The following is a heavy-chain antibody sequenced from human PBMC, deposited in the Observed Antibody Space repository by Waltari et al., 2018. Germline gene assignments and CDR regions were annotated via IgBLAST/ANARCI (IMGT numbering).Heavy chain of an antibody. J-gene: IGHJ4*02. CDR1: GFTFSTYC. D-gene: IGHD6-19*01. CDR2: INKDGSVK. V-gene: IGHV3-7*01. Sequence: EVQLVESGGGLVQPGGSLRLFCAASGFTFSTYCMSWVRQAPGKGLVWLGKINKDGSVKYSVYFVMCQFTISRDNAMNSLSLQINCLGAEDTAVYFCARLYNTGWYGFDYWGQGTLVTVSS. CDR3: ARLYNTGWYGFDY.